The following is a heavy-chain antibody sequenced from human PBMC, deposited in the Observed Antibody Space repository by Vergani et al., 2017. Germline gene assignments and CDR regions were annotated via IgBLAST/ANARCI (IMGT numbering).Heavy chain of an antibody. CDR2: IYYSGST. V-gene: IGHV4-30-4*08. D-gene: IGHD5-12*01. J-gene: IGHJ3*02. CDR3: ASTDIVATSGAFDI. CDR1: GGSISSGDYY. Sequence: QVQLQQWGAGLLKPSETLSLTCAVSGGSISSGDYYWSWIRQPPGKGLEWIGYIYYSGSTYYNPSLKSRVTISVDTSKNQFSLKLSSVTAADTAVYYCASTDIVATSGAFDIWGQGTMVTVSS.